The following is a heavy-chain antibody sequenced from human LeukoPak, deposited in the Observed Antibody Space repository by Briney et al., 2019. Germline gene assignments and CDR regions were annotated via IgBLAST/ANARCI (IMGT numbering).Heavy chain of an antibody. CDR3: AELGITMIGGV. D-gene: IGHD3-10*02. V-gene: IGHV3-21*01. J-gene: IGHJ6*04. CDR1: GFTFSSYN. Sequence: RTGGSLRLSCTASGFTFSSYNMNWVRQAPGKGLEWVSSITSSGSYIYYADSVKGRFTISRDNAKNSLYLQMNSLRAEDTAVYYCAELGITMIGGVWGKGTTVTISS. CDR2: ITSSGSYI.